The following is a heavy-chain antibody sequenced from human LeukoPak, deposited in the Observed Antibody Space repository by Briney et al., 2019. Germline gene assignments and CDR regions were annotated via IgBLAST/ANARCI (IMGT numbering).Heavy chain of an antibody. J-gene: IGHJ5*02. CDR3: ARLRGGGSGPYNWFDP. V-gene: IGHV4-34*01. D-gene: IGHD3-10*01. CDR2: INHSGST. Sequence: SETLSLTCAVYGGSFSGYYWSWIRQPPGKGLEWIGEINHSGSTNYNPSLKSRVTISVDTSKNQFSLKLSSVTAADTAVYYCARLRGGGSGPYNWFDPWGQGTLVTVSS. CDR1: GGSFSGYY.